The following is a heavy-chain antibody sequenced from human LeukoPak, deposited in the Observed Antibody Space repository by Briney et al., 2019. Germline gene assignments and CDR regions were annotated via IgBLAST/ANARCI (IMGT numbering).Heavy chain of an antibody. D-gene: IGHD3-22*01. CDR1: GFTFSSYA. CDR3: ARVRGSYYDSSGSPGY. V-gene: IGHV3-30-3*01. J-gene: IGHJ4*02. CDR2: ISYDGSNK. Sequence: GGSLRLSCAASGFTFSSYAMHWVRQAPGKGLEWVAVISYDGSNKYYADSVKGRFTISRDNSKNTLYLQMNSLRAEDTAVYYCARVRGSYYDSSGSPGYWGQGTLVTVSS.